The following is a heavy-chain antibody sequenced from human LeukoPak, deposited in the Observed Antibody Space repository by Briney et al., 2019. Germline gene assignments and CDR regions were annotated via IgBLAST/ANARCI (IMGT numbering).Heavy chain of an antibody. V-gene: IGHV1-2*02. CDR3: VREVGYGDYVSTNNWFDP. Sequence: ASVKVSCKASGYTFTGYYMHWVRQAPGQGLEWMGWINPNSGGTNYAQKFQGRVTITADKSTSTAYMELSSLRSEDTAVYYCVREVGYGDYVSTNNWFDPWGQGTLVIVSS. CDR2: INPNSGGT. D-gene: IGHD4-17*01. J-gene: IGHJ5*02. CDR1: GYTFTGYY.